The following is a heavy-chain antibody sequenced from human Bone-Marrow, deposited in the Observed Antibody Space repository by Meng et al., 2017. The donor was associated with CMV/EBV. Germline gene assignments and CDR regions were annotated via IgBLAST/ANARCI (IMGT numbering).Heavy chain of an antibody. V-gene: IGHV1-69*04. D-gene: IGHD3-10*01. Sequence: SVKVSCKASGGTFSSYAISWVRQAPGQGLDWMGRIIPILGIANYAQKFQGRVTITADKSTSTAYMELSSLRSEDTAVYYCARDRMVRGVANWFDPWGPGNLVTVSS. CDR1: GGTFSSYA. J-gene: IGHJ5*02. CDR3: ARDRMVRGVANWFDP. CDR2: IIPILGIA.